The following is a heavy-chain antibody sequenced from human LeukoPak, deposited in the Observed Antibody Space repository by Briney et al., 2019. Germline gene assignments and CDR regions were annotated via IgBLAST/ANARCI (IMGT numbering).Heavy chain of an antibody. J-gene: IGHJ3*01. D-gene: IGHD1-1*01. V-gene: IGHV1-2*02. CDR1: GYTFDNYY. CDR2: INPVKGDT. CDR3: ARDPAWNAFDV. Sequence: GASVKVSCKASGYTFDNYYIHWVRQARGQGLEWVGRINPVKGDTTYARRFQGRVTMTRDTSTNTAYMELRRLTSDDAAVYYCARDPAWNAFDVWGQGTLVTVS.